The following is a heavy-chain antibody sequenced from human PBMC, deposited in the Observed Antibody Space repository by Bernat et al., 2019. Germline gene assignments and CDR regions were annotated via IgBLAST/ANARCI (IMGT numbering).Heavy chain of an antibody. V-gene: IGHV3-33*01. J-gene: IGHJ6*03. D-gene: IGHD3-3*01. CDR2: IWYDGSNK. CDR1: GFTFSSYG. Sequence: QVQLVESGGGVVQPGRSLRLSCAASGFTFSSYGMHWVRQAPGKGLEWVAVIWYDGSNKYYADSVKGRFTISRDNSKNTLYLQMNSLRAEDTAVYYCARDSRYYDFWSGYYYYYYYMDVWGKGTTVTVSS. CDR3: ARDSRYYDFWSGYYYYYYYMDV.